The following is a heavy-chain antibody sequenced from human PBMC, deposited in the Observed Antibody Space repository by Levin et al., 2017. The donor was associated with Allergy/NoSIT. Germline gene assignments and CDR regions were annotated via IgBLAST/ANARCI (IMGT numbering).Heavy chain of an antibody. CDR2: ISSSSSTI. Sequence: PGGSLRLSCAASGFTFSSYSMNWVRQAPGKGLEWVSYISSSSSTIYYADSVKGRFTISRDNAKNSLYLQMNSLRDEDTAVYYCARGPRFAIWLRLLFDYWGQGTLVTVSS. D-gene: IGHD2-15*01. CDR3: ARGPRFAIWLRLLFDY. V-gene: IGHV3-48*02. CDR1: GFTFSSYS. J-gene: IGHJ4*02.